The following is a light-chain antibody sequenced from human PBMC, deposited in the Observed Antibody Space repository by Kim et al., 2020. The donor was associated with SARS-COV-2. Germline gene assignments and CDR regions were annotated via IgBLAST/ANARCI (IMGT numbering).Light chain of an antibody. CDR3: NSRDSSGNHYV. J-gene: IGLJ1*01. V-gene: IGLV3-19*01. Sequence: ALGQRVRITCQGDSLRSYYTSWYQQKPGQAPVLVLYDKKNRPSGIPDRFSGSNSGNTASLTITGAQAEDEADYYCNSRDSSGNHYVFGTGTKVTVL. CDR1: SLRSYY. CDR2: DKK.